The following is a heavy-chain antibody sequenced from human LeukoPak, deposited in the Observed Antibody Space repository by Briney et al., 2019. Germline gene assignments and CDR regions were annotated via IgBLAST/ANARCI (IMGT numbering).Heavy chain of an antibody. Sequence: PGGSLILSCAASEFTFSSYSMHWVRQAPGKGVEWVSSISISSRYKYDADSLKGRFTISRDNANNSLYLQMNSLRAEDTAVYYCARDVGVNTRAFDYWGQGTLVTVSS. J-gene: IGHJ4*02. CDR2: ISISSRYK. CDR1: EFTFSSYS. CDR3: ARDVGVNTRAFDY. V-gene: IGHV3-21*01. D-gene: IGHD1-26*01.